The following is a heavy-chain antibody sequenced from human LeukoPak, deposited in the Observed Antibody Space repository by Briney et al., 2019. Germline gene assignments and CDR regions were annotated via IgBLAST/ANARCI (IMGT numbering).Heavy chain of an antibody. J-gene: IGHJ4*02. Sequence: GGSLRLSCAASGFTFSSYAMHWVRQAPGTGLEYVSAISSNGGSTYYANSVKGRFTISRDNSKNTLYLQMGSLRAEDMAVYYCATYGSGSYYNGWGQGTLVTVSS. D-gene: IGHD3-10*01. CDR1: GFTFSSYA. V-gene: IGHV3-64*01. CDR3: ATYGSGSYYNG. CDR2: ISSNGGST.